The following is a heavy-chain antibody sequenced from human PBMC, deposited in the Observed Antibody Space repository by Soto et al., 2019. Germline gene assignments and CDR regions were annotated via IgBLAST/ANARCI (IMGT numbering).Heavy chain of an antibody. V-gene: IGHV4-30-4*01. CDR2: IYYSGST. D-gene: IGHD4-17*01. CDR3: ARKATTVTFFDY. Sequence: PSETLSLTCTVSGGSISSGDYYWSWIRQPPGKGLEWIGYIYYSGSTYYNPSLKSRVTISVDTSKNQFSLKLSSVTAADTAVYYCARKATTVTFFDYWGQGTLVTVSS. CDR1: GGSISSGDYY. J-gene: IGHJ4*02.